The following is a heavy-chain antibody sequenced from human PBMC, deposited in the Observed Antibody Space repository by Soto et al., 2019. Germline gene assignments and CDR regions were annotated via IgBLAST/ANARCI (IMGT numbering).Heavy chain of an antibody. Sequence: SETLSLTCAVYGGSFSAYYWSWVRQPPGKGLEWIGEIIHSESTKYNPSLKSRVTISVDTSKNQFSLKLSSVAAADTAVYYCARQRPTDGRWEFANYYGMDVWGQGTPVTVSS. D-gene: IGHD1-26*01. CDR1: GGSFSAYY. J-gene: IGHJ6*02. CDR3: ARQRPTDGRWEFANYYGMDV. V-gene: IGHV4-34*12. CDR2: IIHSEST.